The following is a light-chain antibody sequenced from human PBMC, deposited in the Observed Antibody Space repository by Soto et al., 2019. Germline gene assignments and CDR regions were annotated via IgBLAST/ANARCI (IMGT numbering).Light chain of an antibody. CDR1: QSVLYSSNNKNY. J-gene: IGKJ2*01. CDR2: WAS. Sequence: DIVMTQSPDSLAVSLGERATINCKSSQSVLYSSNNKNYLAWYQQKPGQPPKLLIYWASTRESGVPDRFSGSGSGTDFTLTISSLQAEDVAVYYCQQHYSNPPMNTFGQGTKLEIK. V-gene: IGKV4-1*01. CDR3: QQHYSNPPMNT.